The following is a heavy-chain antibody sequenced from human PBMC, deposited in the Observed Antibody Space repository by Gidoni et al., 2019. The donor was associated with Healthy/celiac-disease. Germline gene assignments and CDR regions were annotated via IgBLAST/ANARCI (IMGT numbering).Heavy chain of an antibody. Sequence: EVQLLESGGGLVKPGGSLSLSCAASGFTFSSYSMNWVRQAPGKGLEWVSSISSSSSYIYYADSVKGRFTISRDNAKNSLYLQMNSLRAEDTAVYYCARDLWAGAAAGTGGYWGQGTLVTVSS. CDR2: ISSSSSYI. J-gene: IGHJ4*02. D-gene: IGHD6-13*01. CDR3: ARDLWAGAAAGTGGY. CDR1: GFTFSSYS. V-gene: IGHV3-21*01.